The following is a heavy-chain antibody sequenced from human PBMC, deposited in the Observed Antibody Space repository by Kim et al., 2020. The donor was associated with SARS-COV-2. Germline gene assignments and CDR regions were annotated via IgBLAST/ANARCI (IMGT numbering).Heavy chain of an antibody. CDR3: ARDWAMTGEEYPPPFDY. CDR1: GFTFSSYG. D-gene: IGHD2-2*02. Sequence: GGSLRLSCAASGFTFSSYGMHWVRQAPGKGLEWVAVIWYDGSNKYYTDSVKGRFTISRDNSKNTLYLQMNSLRAEDTAVYYCARDWAMTGEEYPPPFDYCGQGTLVTVSS. J-gene: IGHJ4*02. CDR2: IWYDGSNK. V-gene: IGHV3-33*01.